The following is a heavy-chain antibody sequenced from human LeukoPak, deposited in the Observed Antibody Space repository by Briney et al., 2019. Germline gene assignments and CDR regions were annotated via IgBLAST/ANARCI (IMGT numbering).Heavy chain of an antibody. Sequence: ASVKVSCKASGYTFTGYYMHWVRQAPGQGLEWMGWISAYNGNTNYAQKLQGRVTMTTDTSTSTAYMELRSLRSDDTAVYYCARPQISAYYDYVWGSYRPAPYFDYWGQGTLVTVSS. CDR3: ARPQISAYYDYVWGSYRPAPYFDY. J-gene: IGHJ4*02. D-gene: IGHD3-16*02. CDR2: ISAYNGNT. V-gene: IGHV1-18*04. CDR1: GYTFTGYY.